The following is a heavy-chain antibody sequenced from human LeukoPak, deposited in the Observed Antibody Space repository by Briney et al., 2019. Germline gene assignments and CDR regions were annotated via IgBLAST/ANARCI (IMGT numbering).Heavy chain of an antibody. D-gene: IGHD1-26*01. Sequence: SETLSLTCTVSGGSISSGNYYWTWLRQPAGKGLEWIGRIYSSGSTSNNPSLKSRVTISVDTSKNQFSLRLSSVTAADTAVYYCARDSSGSYIEGGGYAFDIWGQGTMVTVSS. J-gene: IGHJ3*02. CDR2: IYSSGST. CDR1: GGSISSGNYY. CDR3: ARDSSGSYIEGGGYAFDI. V-gene: IGHV4-61*02.